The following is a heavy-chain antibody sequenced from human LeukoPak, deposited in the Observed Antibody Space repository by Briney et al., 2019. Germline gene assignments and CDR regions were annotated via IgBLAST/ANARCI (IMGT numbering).Heavy chain of an antibody. D-gene: IGHD3-10*01. V-gene: IGHV1-2*02. CDR1: GYTFTGYY. J-gene: IGHJ3*02. CDR2: INPNSGGT. Sequence: AASVKVSCKASGYTFTGYYMHWVRQAPGQGLEWMGWINPNSGGTNYAQKFQGRVTMTRDTSISTAYMELSRLRSDDTAVYYCARLDARITMVRGPYDIWGQGTMVTVSS. CDR3: ARLDARITMVRGPYDI.